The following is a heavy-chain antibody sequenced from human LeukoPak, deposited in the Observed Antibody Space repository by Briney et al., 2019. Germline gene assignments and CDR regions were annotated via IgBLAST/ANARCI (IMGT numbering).Heavy chain of an antibody. D-gene: IGHD3-3*01. Sequence: SVTVSCKASGGTFSSYAISWVRQAPGQGLEWMGRITPIFGIANYAQKFQGRVTITADKSTSTAYMELSSLRSEDTAVYYCARDLKEGGFLEWLLSPSYYYGMDVWGQGTTVTVYS. CDR3: ARDLKEGGFLEWLLSPSYYYGMDV. CDR1: GGTFSSYA. J-gene: IGHJ6*02. V-gene: IGHV1-69*04. CDR2: ITPIFGIA.